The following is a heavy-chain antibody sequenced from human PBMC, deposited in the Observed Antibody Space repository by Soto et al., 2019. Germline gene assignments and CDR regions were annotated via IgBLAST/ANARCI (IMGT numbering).Heavy chain of an antibody. CDR3: GRGRSGQIVVFY. J-gene: IGHJ4*02. Sequence: VASVKVSCKASGYTFTGHYTHWVRQAPEQGPEWMGEIGPESGATRYAQKFQGRVTMTRDMSITTVYMELNNLSPDDTAVYYCGRGRSGQIVVFYWGQGTPVTVSS. CDR2: IGPESGAT. V-gene: IGHV1-2*02. D-gene: IGHD1-26*01. CDR1: GYTFTGHY.